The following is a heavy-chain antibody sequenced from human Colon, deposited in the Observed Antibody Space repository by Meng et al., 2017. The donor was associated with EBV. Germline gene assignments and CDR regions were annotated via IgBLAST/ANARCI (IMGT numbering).Heavy chain of an antibody. CDR2: IHHSGSA. D-gene: IGHD2-21*01. CDR1: RGSMSSGNYY. CDR3: ASFDHIPRRNYFDY. V-gene: IGHV4-30-4*01. Sequence: QMRLQESGPRLLEPSQTVLPPCTVSRGSMSSGNYYWSVIPPPPGNGLEWTVYIHHSGSAYYNPSLKSRVSISVDTSKNQFSLNLNSMTAADTAVYYCASFDHIPRRNYFDYWGQGTLVTVSS. J-gene: IGHJ4*02.